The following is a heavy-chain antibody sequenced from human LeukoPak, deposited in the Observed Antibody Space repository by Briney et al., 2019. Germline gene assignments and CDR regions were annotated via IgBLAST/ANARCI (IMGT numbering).Heavy chain of an antibody. CDR3: ARDAPFQYYYDSSGYLPIDV. J-gene: IGHJ6*03. D-gene: IGHD3-22*01. V-gene: IGHV3-64*01. Sequence: GGSLRLSCAASGFTFSSYAMHWVRQAPGKGVEYVSAISSNGGGTYYANSVKGRFTISRDNSKNTLYLQMGSLRAEDMAVYYCARDAPFQYYYDSSGYLPIDVWGKGTTVTVSS. CDR2: ISSNGGGT. CDR1: GFTFSSYA.